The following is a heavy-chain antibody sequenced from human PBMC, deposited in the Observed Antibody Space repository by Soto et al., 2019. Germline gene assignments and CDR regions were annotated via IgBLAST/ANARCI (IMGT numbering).Heavy chain of an antibody. D-gene: IGHD3-9*01. CDR1: GFTFSSYG. V-gene: IGHV3-30*18. CDR2: ISYDGSNK. J-gene: IGHJ4*02. CDR3: AKTRVDILTGYVDY. Sequence: LRLSCAASGFTFSSYGMHWVRQAPGKGLEWVAVISYDGSNKYYADSVKGRFTISRDNSKNTLYLQMNSLRAEDTAVYYCAKTRVDILTGYVDYWGQGTLVTVSS.